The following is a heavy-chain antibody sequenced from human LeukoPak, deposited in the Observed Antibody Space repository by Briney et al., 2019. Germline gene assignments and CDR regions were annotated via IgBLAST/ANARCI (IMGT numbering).Heavy chain of an antibody. J-gene: IGHJ4*02. CDR2: ISGIGGST. D-gene: IGHD3-22*01. Sequence: PGGSLRLSCAASGFTFSSYAMSWVRQAPGKGLEWVSAISGIGGSTYYADSVKGRFTISRDNSKNTLYLQMNSLRAEDTAVYYCAKAPFYYDSSGYYFHWGQGTLVTVSS. V-gene: IGHV3-23*01. CDR3: AKAPFYYDSSGYYFH. CDR1: GFTFSSYA.